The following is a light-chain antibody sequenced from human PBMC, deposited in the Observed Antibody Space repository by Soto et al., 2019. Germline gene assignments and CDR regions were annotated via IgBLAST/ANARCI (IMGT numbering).Light chain of an antibody. V-gene: IGLV1-40*01. Sequence: QSVLTQPPSVSGAPGQRVTISCTGSSSNIGAGYDVHWYQQLPGTAPKLLIYGNSNRPSVVPDLFAGHKSGTSASLAITGLQAEDEADYYCQSYDSILSGSVVFGGGTQLTVL. CDR3: QSYDSILSGSVV. CDR2: GNS. CDR1: SSNIGAGYD. J-gene: IGLJ2*01.